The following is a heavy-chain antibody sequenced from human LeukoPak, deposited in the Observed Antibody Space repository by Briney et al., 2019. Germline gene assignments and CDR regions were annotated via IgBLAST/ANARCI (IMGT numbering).Heavy chain of an antibody. CDR3: ARDVTSSSWDGMDV. J-gene: IGHJ6*02. D-gene: IGHD6-13*01. V-gene: IGHV3-48*03. CDR2: ISSSGSSI. CDR1: GFTFSSYE. Sequence: PGGSLRLSCAASGFTFSSYEMNWARQAPGKGLVWISYISSSGSSIYYADSVKGRFTISRDNAKNSLYLQMNSLRAEDTAVYYCARDVTSSSWDGMDVWGQGTTVTVSS.